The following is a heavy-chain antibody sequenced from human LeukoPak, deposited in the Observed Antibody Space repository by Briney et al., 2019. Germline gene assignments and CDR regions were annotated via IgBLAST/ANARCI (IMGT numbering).Heavy chain of an antibody. D-gene: IGHD3-16*02. J-gene: IGHJ5*02. Sequence: ASVKVSCKAFGYTFTSNYMHWVRQAPGQGPEWMGVISPSGGSTTYAQKFQGRVTLTRDMSTSTDYLELSSLRSEDTAVYYCAREMGDYVWGSYRYVVRWFDPWGQGTLVTVPS. CDR1: GYTFTSNY. V-gene: IGHV1-46*01. CDR3: AREMGDYVWGSYRYVVRWFDP. CDR2: ISPSGGST.